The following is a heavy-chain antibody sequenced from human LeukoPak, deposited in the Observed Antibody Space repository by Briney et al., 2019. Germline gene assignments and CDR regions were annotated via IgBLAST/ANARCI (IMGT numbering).Heavy chain of an antibody. Sequence: SETLSLTCAVYGGSFSGYYWSWIRQPPGKGLEWIGESNRSGSTNYNPSLKSRVTISVDTSKNQFSLKLSSVTAADTAVYYCASVYCGGDCYRRGWFDPWGQGTLVTVSS. J-gene: IGHJ5*02. CDR3: ASVYCGGDCYRRGWFDP. D-gene: IGHD2-21*02. CDR1: GGSFSGYY. CDR2: SNRSGST. V-gene: IGHV4-34*01.